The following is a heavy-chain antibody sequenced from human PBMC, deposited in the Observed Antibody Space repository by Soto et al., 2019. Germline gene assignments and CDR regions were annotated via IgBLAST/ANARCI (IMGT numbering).Heavy chain of an antibody. J-gene: IGHJ4*02. CDR3: ARSMTTVVTLDY. D-gene: IGHD4-17*01. CDR2: IYYSGST. Sequence: SETRSLTCTVSGCSISSSSYYWGWIRQPPGKGLEWIGSIYYSGSTYYNPSLKSRVTISVDTSKNQFSLKLSSVTAADTAVYYCARSMTTVVTLDYWGQGTLVTVS. V-gene: IGHV4-39*01. CDR1: GCSISSSSYY.